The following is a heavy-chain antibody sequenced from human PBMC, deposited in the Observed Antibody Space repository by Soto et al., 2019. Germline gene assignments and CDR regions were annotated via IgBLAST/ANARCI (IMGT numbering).Heavy chain of an antibody. D-gene: IGHD6-19*01. CDR1: GFTFNTYG. CDR3: ARDGDYSSGWPRGFFDS. Sequence: QVQLVESGGGVVEPGGSPRVSCAASGFTFNTYGMHWVRQAPGKGLEWVAVIWYDGNNKYYADSVKGRFTISRDNSKSTLYLQMNSLRADDTGLYYCARDGDYSSGWPRGFFDSWGQGTLVTVSS. CDR2: IWYDGNNK. J-gene: IGHJ4*02. V-gene: IGHV3-33*01.